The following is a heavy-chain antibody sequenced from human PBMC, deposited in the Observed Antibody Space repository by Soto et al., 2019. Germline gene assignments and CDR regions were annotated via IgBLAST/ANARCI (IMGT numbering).Heavy chain of an antibody. Sequence: EVQLLESGGGLVQPGGSLTLSCAASGFTFSSYAMSWVRQAPGKGLEWVSAISGSRGRTYYADSVKGRFTISRDNSKNTLYLQMSSLRAEDTAVYYCAIDRNDDGNPAYYYYIDVWGNGTTVTVSS. J-gene: IGHJ6*03. V-gene: IGHV3-23*01. CDR2: ISGSRGRT. D-gene: IGHD4-4*01. CDR1: GFTFSSYA. CDR3: AIDRNDDGNPAYYYYIDV.